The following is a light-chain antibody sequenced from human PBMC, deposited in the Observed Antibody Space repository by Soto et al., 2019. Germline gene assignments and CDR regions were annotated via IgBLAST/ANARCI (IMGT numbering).Light chain of an antibody. CDR1: SSNIGNNY. CDR2: ENN. CDR3: GTWDSSLSAGV. V-gene: IGLV1-51*02. Sequence: QSALTQPPSVSAAPGQKVTISCSGSSSNIGNNYVYLYQQFPGTAPKLLIYENNKRPSGIPDRFSGSKSGTSATLGITGLQTGDEADYYCGTWDSSLSAGVFGGGTKLTVL. J-gene: IGLJ2*01.